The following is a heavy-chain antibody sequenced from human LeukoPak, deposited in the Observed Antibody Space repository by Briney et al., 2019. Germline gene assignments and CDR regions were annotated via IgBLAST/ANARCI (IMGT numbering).Heavy chain of an antibody. D-gene: IGHD4-17*01. J-gene: IGHJ4*02. CDR2: IWYDGSNK. Sequence: GSLRLSCAASGFTFSSYGMHWVRQAPGKGLEWVAVIWYDGSNKYYADSVKGRFTISRDNSKNTLYLQMNSLRAEDTAVYYCARGYPSKYGDYFDYWGQGTLVTVSS. CDR1: GFTFSSYG. V-gene: IGHV3-33*01. CDR3: ARGYPSKYGDYFDY.